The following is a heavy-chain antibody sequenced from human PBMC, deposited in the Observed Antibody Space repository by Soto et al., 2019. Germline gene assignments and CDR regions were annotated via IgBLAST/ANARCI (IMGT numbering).Heavy chain of an antibody. CDR3: AKNIAGAARALDY. V-gene: IGHV3-74*01. D-gene: IGHD6-6*01. J-gene: IGHJ4*02. Sequence: PGGSLRLSCAASGFTFSSYWMHWVRQAPGKGLVWVSRINSDGSSTFYADSVKGRFTISRDNSNSMLYLQMSSLRVEDTAIYYCAKNIAGAARALDYWGPGTLVTVSS. CDR1: GFTFSSYW. CDR2: INSDGSST.